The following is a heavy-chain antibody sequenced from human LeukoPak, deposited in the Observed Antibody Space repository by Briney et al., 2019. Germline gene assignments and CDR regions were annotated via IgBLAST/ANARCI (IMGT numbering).Heavy chain of an antibody. Sequence: PAASVKVSCTVSGGTFSSYAISWVRQAPGQGLEWMGGIIPIFGTANYAQKFQGRVTITADESTSTAYMELSSLRSEDTAVYYCARDGGYGDDRGDWFDPWGQGTLVTVSS. CDR3: ARDGGYGDDRGDWFDP. J-gene: IGHJ5*02. D-gene: IGHD4-17*01. V-gene: IGHV1-69*01. CDR1: GGTFSSYA. CDR2: IIPIFGTA.